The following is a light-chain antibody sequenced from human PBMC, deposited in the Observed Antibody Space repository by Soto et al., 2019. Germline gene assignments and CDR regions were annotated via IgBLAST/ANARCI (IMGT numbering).Light chain of an antibody. CDR2: GAS. J-gene: IGKJ1*01. CDR3: QHYGSSPRT. V-gene: IGKV3-20*01. CDR1: QSVSSSY. Sequence: EIVLTQSPGTLSLSPGERATLSCRASQSVSSSYLGWYQQKPGQAPRLLIYGASSRATGTPDRFRGSGSGTAFTLTISRLEPEDFAVYYCQHYGSSPRTFGQGTKVEIK.